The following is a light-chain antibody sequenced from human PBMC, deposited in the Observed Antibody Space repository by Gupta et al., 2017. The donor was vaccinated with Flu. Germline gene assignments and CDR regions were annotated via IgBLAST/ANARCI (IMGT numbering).Light chain of an antibody. CDR2: SAS. CDR3: QQSDTTPIT. V-gene: IGKV1-39*01. J-gene: IGKJ4*01. Sequence: DIQMTQSPSSLSASVGDRVTITCRASQSISSYLNWYQQTPGKAPKFLIYSASKLQSGVSSRFSGSGSGTDFTLTISMLQPEDFANYYCQQSDTTPITFGGGTKVEIK. CDR1: QSISSY.